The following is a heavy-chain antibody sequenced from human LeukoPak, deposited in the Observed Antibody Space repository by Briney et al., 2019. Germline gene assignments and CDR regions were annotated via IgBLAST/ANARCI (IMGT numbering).Heavy chain of an antibody. CDR2: IYYSGST. D-gene: IGHD3/OR15-3a*01. Sequence: PLETLSLTCTVSGGSISGYYWSWIRQPPGKGLEWIGYIYYSGSTNYNPSLKSRVTMSIDTSKNQFSLKMSSLTAADTAVYYCARYRRNNDFYLDDWGQGTLVTVSS. J-gene: IGHJ4*02. V-gene: IGHV4-59*01. CDR1: GGSISGYY. CDR3: ARYRRNNDFYLDD.